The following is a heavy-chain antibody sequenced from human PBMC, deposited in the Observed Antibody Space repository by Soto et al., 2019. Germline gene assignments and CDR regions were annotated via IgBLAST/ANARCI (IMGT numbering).Heavy chain of an antibody. Sequence: EVQLVDSGGGLVQPGGSLRLSCAASGFSVSTNFMAWVRQAPGKGLEWVSVIYSGGSAYYADSVRGRFTISRDSSKNTLYLQMNSLRVEDTAVYYCSTAPGFFDYWGQGTRVTVSS. J-gene: IGHJ4*02. CDR2: IYSGGSA. D-gene: IGHD4-17*01. CDR3: STAPGFFDY. V-gene: IGHV3-66*01. CDR1: GFSVSTNF.